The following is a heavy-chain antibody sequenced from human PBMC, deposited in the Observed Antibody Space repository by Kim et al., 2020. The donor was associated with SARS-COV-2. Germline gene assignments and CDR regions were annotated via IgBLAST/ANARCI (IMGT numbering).Heavy chain of an antibody. Sequence: SLRSRVTISVDTSKNQFSLKLSSVTAADTAVYYCARHYYDSSGYSTSFDYWGQGTLVTVSS. CDR3: ARHYYDSSGYSTSFDY. V-gene: IGHV4-61*07. D-gene: IGHD3-22*01. J-gene: IGHJ4*02.